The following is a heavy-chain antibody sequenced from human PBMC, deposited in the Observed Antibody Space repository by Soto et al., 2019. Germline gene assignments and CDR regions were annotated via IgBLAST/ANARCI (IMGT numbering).Heavy chain of an antibody. V-gene: IGHV4-30-2*01. D-gene: IGHD3-22*01. CDR3: ARASSGRYRGYFDY. J-gene: IGHJ4*02. CDR2: IYNSGST. Sequence: PSETLSLTCAVSGGSISSGGYSWSWIRQPPGKGMEWIGYIYNSGSTYYNTSLKSRVTISVDRSKNQISLKLSSVTAAYTSVYYCARASSGRYRGYFDYWGQGTLVTAPQ. CDR1: GGSISSGGYS.